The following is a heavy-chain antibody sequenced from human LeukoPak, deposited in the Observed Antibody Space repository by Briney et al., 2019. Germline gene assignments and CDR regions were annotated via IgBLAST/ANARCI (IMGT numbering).Heavy chain of an antibody. D-gene: IGHD2-21*02. Sequence: GRSLRLSCAASGFTFSSYAMHWVRQAPGKGLEWVAVISYDGSNKYYADSVKGRFTISRDNSKNTLYLQMNSLRAEDTAVYYCARDRAPYCGGDCPFDYWGQGTLVTVSS. J-gene: IGHJ4*02. V-gene: IGHV3-30-3*01. CDR2: ISYDGSNK. CDR1: GFTFSSYA. CDR3: ARDRAPYCGGDCPFDY.